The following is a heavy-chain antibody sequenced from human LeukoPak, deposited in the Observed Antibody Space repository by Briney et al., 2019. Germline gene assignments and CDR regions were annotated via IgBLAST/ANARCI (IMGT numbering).Heavy chain of an antibody. CDR1: GFTFSSYS. CDR2: ISSSSSYI. CDR3: ARAIRYCSGGSCYSDYYYYGMDV. Sequence: PGRSLRLSCAASGFTFSSYSMNWVRQAPGKGLEWVSSISSSSSYIYYADSVKGRFTISRDNAKNSLYLQMNSLRAEDTAVYYCARAIRYCSGGSCYSDYYYYGMDVWGKGTTVTVSP. V-gene: IGHV3-21*01. D-gene: IGHD2-15*01. J-gene: IGHJ6*04.